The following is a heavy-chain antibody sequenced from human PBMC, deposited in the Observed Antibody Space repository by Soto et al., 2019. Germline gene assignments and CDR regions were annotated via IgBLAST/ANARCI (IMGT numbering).Heavy chain of an antibody. V-gene: IGHV3-48*01. CDR3: ARVPIAADEHFDY. J-gene: IGHJ4*02. CDR1: GFTFSFYS. CDR2: ISSTSSTI. D-gene: IGHD6-13*01. Sequence: EVPLVESGGGLVQPGGSLRLSCAASGFTFSFYSMNWVRQAPGKGLEWVSYISSTSSTIYYADSAKGRFTISRDNAKTSLYLQMNSLRAEDTAVYYCARVPIAADEHFDYWGQGTLVTVSS.